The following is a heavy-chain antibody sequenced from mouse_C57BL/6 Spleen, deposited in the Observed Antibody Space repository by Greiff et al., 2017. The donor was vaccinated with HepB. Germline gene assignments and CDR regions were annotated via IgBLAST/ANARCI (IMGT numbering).Heavy chain of an antibody. CDR3: ARDGYDGYPFAY. D-gene: IGHD2-3*01. Sequence: VQLKESGPELVKPGASVKISCKASGYSFTGYYMNWVKQSPEKSLEWIGEINPSTGGTTYNQKFKAKATLTVDKSSSTAYMQLKSLTSEDSALYYCARDGYDGYPFAYWGQGTLVTVSA. CDR2: INPSTGGT. J-gene: IGHJ3*01. V-gene: IGHV1-42*01. CDR1: GYSFTGYY.